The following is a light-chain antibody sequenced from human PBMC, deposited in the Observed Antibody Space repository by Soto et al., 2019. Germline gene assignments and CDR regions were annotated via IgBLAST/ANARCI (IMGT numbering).Light chain of an antibody. Sequence: DIVMTQSPVTLYLSPGERATLSCRASQSVSSSYLAWYQQKPGQAPRLLIYGAATRATGIPDRFSGSGSGTDFTLTFSSLQPEDFATYFCQQSYSTPPWTFGQGTKVDIK. J-gene: IGKJ1*01. CDR2: GAA. CDR1: QSVSSSY. CDR3: QQSYSTPPWT. V-gene: IGKV3-20*01.